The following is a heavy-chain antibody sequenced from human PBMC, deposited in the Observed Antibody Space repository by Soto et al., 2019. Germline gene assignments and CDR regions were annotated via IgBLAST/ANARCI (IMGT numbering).Heavy chain of an antibody. D-gene: IGHD3-3*01. CDR3: ARDALRFLEWYQDYYYYMDV. Sequence: GGSLRLSCAASGFTFSSYGMHWVRQAPGKGLEWVAVIWYDGSNKYYADSVKGRFTISRDNSKNTLYLQMNSLRAEDTAVYYCARDALRFLEWYQDYYYYMDVWGKGTTVTVSS. CDR1: GFTFSSYG. J-gene: IGHJ6*03. V-gene: IGHV3-33*01. CDR2: IWYDGSNK.